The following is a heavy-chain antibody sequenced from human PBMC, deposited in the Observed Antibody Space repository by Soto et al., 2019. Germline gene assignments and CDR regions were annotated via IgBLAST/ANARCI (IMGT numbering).Heavy chain of an antibody. V-gene: IGHV3-23*01. J-gene: IGHJ5*02. D-gene: IGHD2-2*02. CDR2: ISNGGGST. CDR1: GFTFSSYA. CDR3: AKEGCSSASCYIGTQFDP. Sequence: EVQLLESGGGLVQPGGSLRLSCAASGFTFSSYAMTWVRQAPGKGVEWVSTISNGGGSTYYTDSVKGRFTISRGDSKNTLYPQMNSLRAEDTAVYYCAKEGCSSASCYIGTQFDPWGQGTLVTVSS.